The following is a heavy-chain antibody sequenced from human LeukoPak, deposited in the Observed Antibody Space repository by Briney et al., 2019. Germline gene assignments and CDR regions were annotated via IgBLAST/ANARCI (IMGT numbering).Heavy chain of an antibody. V-gene: IGHV3-23*01. Sequence: GGSLRLSCAASGFTFNNYAMSWVRQAPGKGLEWVSAISGSGGSTYYADSVKGRFTISRDNSKNTLYLQMNSLRAEDTAVYYCAKDRFQTTFDYWGQGTLVTVSS. CDR2: ISGSGGST. CDR1: GFTFNNYA. D-gene: IGHD1-14*01. CDR3: AKDRFQTTFDY. J-gene: IGHJ4*02.